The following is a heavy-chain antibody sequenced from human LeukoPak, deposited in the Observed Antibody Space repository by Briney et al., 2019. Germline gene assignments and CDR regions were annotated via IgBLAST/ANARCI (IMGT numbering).Heavy chain of an antibody. J-gene: IGHJ5*02. CDR1: GGTFSSYT. Sequence: SVKVSCKASGGTFSSYTINWVRQAPGQGLEWMGRIIPILGIANYAQKFQGRVTITADKSTCTAYMELSSLRSEDMAVYYCAREWGVLINWFDPWGQGTLVTVSS. CDR3: AREWGVLINWFDP. CDR2: IIPILGIA. V-gene: IGHV1-69*04. D-gene: IGHD3-16*01.